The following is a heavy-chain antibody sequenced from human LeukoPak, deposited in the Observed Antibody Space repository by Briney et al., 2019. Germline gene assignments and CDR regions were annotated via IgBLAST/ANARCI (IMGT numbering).Heavy chain of an antibody. CDR2: IYYSGST. J-gene: IGHJ3*02. V-gene: IGHV4-61*08. D-gene: IGHD3-22*01. Sequence: PSETLSLTCTVSGGSISSGDYYWSWIRQPPGKGLEWIGYIYYSGSTNYNPSLKSRVTISVDTSKNQFSLKLSSVTAADTAVYYCARVPLDYYDSSGYYYGRLVGAFDIWGQGTMVTVSS. CDR1: GGSISSGDYY. CDR3: ARVPLDYYDSSGYYYGRLVGAFDI.